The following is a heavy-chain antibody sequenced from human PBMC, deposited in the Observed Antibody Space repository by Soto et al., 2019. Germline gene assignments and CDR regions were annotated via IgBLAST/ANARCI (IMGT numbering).Heavy chain of an antibody. D-gene: IGHD3-10*01. CDR3: AKTSGANYYYYGVDV. J-gene: IGHJ6*02. CDR2: ISGGGANT. Sequence: GGSLRLSCAASRFTFSSYAMGWVRQAPGKGLEWVSAISGGGANTYYADSVKGRFTISRDNPKNTLYLQMNSLRAEDTAVYYCAKTSGANYYYYGVDVWGQGTTVTVSS. V-gene: IGHV3-23*01. CDR1: RFTFSSYA.